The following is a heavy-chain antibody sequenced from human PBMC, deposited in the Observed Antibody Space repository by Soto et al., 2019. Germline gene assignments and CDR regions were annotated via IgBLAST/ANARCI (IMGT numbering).Heavy chain of an antibody. V-gene: IGHV1-69*13. Sequence: SVKVSCKASGGTFSSYAISWVRQAPGQGLEWIGRIIPIFVTANSAQKFQGRFTITADESTSTAYMELSSLRSEDTAVYYCARAIDVSGSYDGELNYDYYYYYGMDVWGQGTTVTVSS. CDR3: ARAIDVSGSYDGELNYDYYYYYGMDV. CDR1: GGTFSSYA. D-gene: IGHD1-26*01. CDR2: IIPIFVTA. J-gene: IGHJ6*02.